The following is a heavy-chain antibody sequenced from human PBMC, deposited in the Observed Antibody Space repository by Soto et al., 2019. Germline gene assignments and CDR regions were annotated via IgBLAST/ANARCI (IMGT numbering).Heavy chain of an antibody. CDR3: ARLAGSGSYYTYYYYGMDV. Sequence: PSETLSLTCTVSGGSISSGDYYWSWIRQPPGKGLEWIGYIYYSGSTYYNPSLKSRVTISVDTSKNQFSLKLSSVTAADTAMYYCARLAGSGSYYTYYYYGMDVWGQGTTVTVSS. D-gene: IGHD3-10*01. CDR1: GGSISSGDYY. J-gene: IGHJ6*02. CDR2: IYYSGST. V-gene: IGHV4-30-4*01.